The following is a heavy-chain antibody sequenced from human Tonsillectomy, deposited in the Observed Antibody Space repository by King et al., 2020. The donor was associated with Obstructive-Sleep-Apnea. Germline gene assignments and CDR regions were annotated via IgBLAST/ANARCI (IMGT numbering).Heavy chain of an antibody. V-gene: IGHV1-18*04. CDR3: AREGYYDKTGYPGTF. D-gene: IGHD3-9*01. CDR1: GYTFTSYG. CDR2: NSAYSENT. J-gene: IGHJ4*02. Sequence: QLVQSGAEVKEPGASVKVSCKASGYTFTSYGISWVRQAPGQGLEWMGWNSAYSENTNCAQELQGRVTLTPHKSTHTAYMELRSLRSDDTAVYYCAREGYYDKTGYPGTFWGQGTLVTVSS.